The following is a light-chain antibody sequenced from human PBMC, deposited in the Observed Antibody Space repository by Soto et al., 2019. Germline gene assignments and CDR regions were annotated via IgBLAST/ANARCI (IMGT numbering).Light chain of an antibody. CDR1: SSTIGTNY. J-gene: IGLJ2*01. V-gene: IGLV1-51*01. CDR2: END. Sequence: QSVLTQPPSVSAAPGQKVTISCSGSSSTIGTNYVSWYQHLPGTTPKLLINENDRRPSGIPDRFSGSKTGTSATLAITGLQTGDEAEYFCATWDTSLKGVVFGGVTKVTVL. CDR3: ATWDTSLKGVV.